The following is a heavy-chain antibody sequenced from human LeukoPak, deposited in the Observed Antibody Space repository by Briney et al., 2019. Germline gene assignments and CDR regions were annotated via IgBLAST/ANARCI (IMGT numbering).Heavy chain of an antibody. CDR1: GGSFSGYY. Sequence: SETLSLTCAVYGGSFSGYYWSWIRQPPGKGLEWIGEINLSGSTNYNPSLKSRVTISVDTSKNRFSLKLSSVTAADTAVYYCARGRYAMDFDYWGQGTLVTVSS. V-gene: IGHV4-34*01. CDR3: ARGRYAMDFDY. CDR2: INLSGST. D-gene: IGHD2-8*01. J-gene: IGHJ4*02.